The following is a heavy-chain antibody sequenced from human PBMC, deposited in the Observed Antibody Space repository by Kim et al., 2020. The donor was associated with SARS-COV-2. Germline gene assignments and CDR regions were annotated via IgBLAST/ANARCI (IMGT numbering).Heavy chain of an antibody. CDR3: AREGYFDGGSFFFDY. Sequence: SETLSLTCTVSGVSITSHYWTWIRQPPGKGLEWIGNVFHSGSANYNPSLKSRVTMSVDTSKNQLSLKLSSVTAADTAVYYCAREGYFDGGSFFFDYWGEG. CDR2: VFHSGSA. J-gene: IGHJ4*02. D-gene: IGHD3-9*01. CDR1: GVSITSHY. V-gene: IGHV4-59*11.